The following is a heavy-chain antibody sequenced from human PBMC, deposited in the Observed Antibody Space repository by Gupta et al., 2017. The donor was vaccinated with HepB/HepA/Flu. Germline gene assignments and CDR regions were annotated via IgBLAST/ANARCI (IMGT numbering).Heavy chain of an antibody. V-gene: IGHV3-30-3*01. D-gene: IGHD4-17*01. CDR1: GFTFRSYA. CDR2: ISYDGSNK. CDR3: ARDTMTTVTNGGADAFDI. Sequence: QVQLVESGGGVVQPGRSFRLSCAASGFTFRSYAMHSVRQAPGKGLEWVAVISYDGSNKYYADSVKGRFTISRDNSKNTLYLQMNSLRAEDTAVYYCARDTMTTVTNGGADAFDIWGQGTMVTVSS. J-gene: IGHJ3*02.